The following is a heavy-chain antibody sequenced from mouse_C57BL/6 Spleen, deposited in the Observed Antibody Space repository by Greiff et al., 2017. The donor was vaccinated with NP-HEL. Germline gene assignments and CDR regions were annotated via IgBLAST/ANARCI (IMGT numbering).Heavy chain of an antibody. Sequence: EVQLQQSGAGLVRPGASVKLSCTASGFNINDDYMPWVQQRPEQGLEWIACIDHEDGDTEYASKFQGRATITADTTTNTAYLQLSSLKSEDTAVYYCTTTDDYYGSSSFAYWGQGTLVTVSA. CDR3: TTTDDYYGSSSFAY. CDR2: IDHEDGDT. J-gene: IGHJ3*01. V-gene: IGHV14-4*01. D-gene: IGHD1-1*01. CDR1: GFNINDDY.